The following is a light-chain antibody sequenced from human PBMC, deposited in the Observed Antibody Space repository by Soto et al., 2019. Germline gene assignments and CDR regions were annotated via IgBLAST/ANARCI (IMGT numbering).Light chain of an antibody. V-gene: IGKV3-11*01. CDR3: QQYEAVVT. CDR2: GAS. J-gene: IGKJ1*01. CDR1: QSFRGL. Sequence: EVVLTQSPVTLSLSPGERATLSCRASQSFRGLLAWYQQKPGQAPRLLIYGASTRATSFPARFSGSGSGTDFTLTISRLEPEDVAVYYCQQYEAVVTFGQGTKVDIK.